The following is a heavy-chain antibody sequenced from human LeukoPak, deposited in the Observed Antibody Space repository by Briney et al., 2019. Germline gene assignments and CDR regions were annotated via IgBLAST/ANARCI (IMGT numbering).Heavy chain of an antibody. D-gene: IGHD2-21*01. CDR1: GFTFSSYA. Sequence: GGSLRLSCAASGFTFSSYAMHWVRQAPGKGLEWVAVISYDGSNKYYADSVKGRFTISRDNSKNTLYLQMNSLRAEDTAVYYCAREWCGGDCYADYWGQGTLVTVSS. V-gene: IGHV3-30-3*01. J-gene: IGHJ4*02. CDR3: AREWCGGDCYADY. CDR2: ISYDGSNK.